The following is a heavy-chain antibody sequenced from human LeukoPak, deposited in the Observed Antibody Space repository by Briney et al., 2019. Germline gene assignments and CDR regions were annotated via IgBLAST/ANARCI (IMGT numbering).Heavy chain of an antibody. V-gene: IGHV3-13*01. J-gene: IGHJ6*02. CDR2: ICTAGDT. D-gene: IGHD6-13*01. CDR1: GFTFSSYD. Sequence: GGSLRLSCAASGFTFSSYDMHWVRQAPGKGLEWVSAICTAGDTYYPGSVKGRFTISRENAKNSLYLQMNSLRAGDTAVYYCARAYSSSWYGYYYYGMDVWGQGTTVTVSS. CDR3: ARAYSSSWYGYYYYGMDV.